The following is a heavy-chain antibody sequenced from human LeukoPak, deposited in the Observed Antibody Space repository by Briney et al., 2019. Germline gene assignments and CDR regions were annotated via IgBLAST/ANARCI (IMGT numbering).Heavy chain of an antibody. CDR2: INPNNGDA. Sequence: EASVKVSCKASGYTFTGYYMHWVRQAPGQGLEWMGWINPNNGDAHYAQKFQGTVTTTRDTSISTAYMELSSLRSDDTAVYYCARGVAGVYFYYYMDVWGKGTTVTVSS. V-gene: IGHV1-2*02. D-gene: IGHD1-14*01. CDR3: ARGVAGVYFYYYMDV. J-gene: IGHJ6*03. CDR1: GYTFTGYY.